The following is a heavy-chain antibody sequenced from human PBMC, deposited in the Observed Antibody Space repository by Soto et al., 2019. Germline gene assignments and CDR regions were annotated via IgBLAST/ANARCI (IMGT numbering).Heavy chain of an antibody. Sequence: SVKVSCKASGGTFSSYTISWVRQAPGQGLEWMGRIIPILGIANYAQKFQGRVTITADKSTSTAYMELSSLRSEDTAVYYCARDMAATYDYDSSGYLLPDYWG. CDR2: IIPILGIA. CDR3: ARDMAATYDYDSSGYLLPDY. D-gene: IGHD3-22*01. V-gene: IGHV1-69*04. CDR1: GGTFSSYT. J-gene: IGHJ4*01.